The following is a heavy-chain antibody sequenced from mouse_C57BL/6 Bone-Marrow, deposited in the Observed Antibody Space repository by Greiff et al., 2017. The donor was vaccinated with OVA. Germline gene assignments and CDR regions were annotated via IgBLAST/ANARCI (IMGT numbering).Heavy chain of an antibody. D-gene: IGHD1-1*01. CDR3: ARLVADAMDY. CDR2: IHPNSGST. V-gene: IGHV1-64*01. J-gene: IGHJ4*01. CDR1: GYTFTSYW. Sequence: QVQLQQPGAELVKPGASVKLSCKASGYTFTSYWMHWVKQRPGQGLEWIGMIHPNSGSTNYNEKFKSKATLTVDKSSSTAYMQRSSLTSEDSAVYYCARLVADAMDYWGQGTSVTVSS.